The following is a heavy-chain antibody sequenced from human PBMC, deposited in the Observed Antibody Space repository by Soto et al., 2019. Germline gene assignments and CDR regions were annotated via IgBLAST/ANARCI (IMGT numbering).Heavy chain of an antibody. CDR2: INSDGAT. D-gene: IGHD6-19*01. Sequence: PGGSLRLSCAASGFTFSSYAMSWVRQAPGKGLEWVSVINSDGATYYADSVQGRFSISRDNSKSTLCLQMNSLSVEDTAIYYCASRPRGSVAGTLDSWGQGSLVTVSS. J-gene: IGHJ5*01. CDR1: GFTFSSYA. V-gene: IGHV3-23*01. CDR3: ASRPRGSVAGTLDS.